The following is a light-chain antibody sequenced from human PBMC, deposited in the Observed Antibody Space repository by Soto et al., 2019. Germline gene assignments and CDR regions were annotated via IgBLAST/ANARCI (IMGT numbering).Light chain of an antibody. Sequence: EVWMTQYPATLSVSPGERATLSCRASQRISRNLAWYQQRPGQAPRLLIYGASTRAPGIPARFSGSGSETEFTLTISSLKSEDFAVYYCQHYNNWHPWTFGHGTKVDIK. CDR1: QRISRN. CDR3: QHYNNWHPWT. V-gene: IGKV3-15*01. CDR2: GAS. J-gene: IGKJ1*01.